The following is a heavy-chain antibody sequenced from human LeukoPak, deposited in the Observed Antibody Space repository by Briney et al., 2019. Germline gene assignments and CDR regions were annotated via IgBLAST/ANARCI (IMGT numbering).Heavy chain of an antibody. Sequence: ASVKVSCKASGYTFTSYDINWVRQATGQGLEWMGWMNPNSGNTGYAQKFQGRVTITRNTSISTAYMELSSLRSEDTAVYYCARGTLRAYYFDYWGQGTLVTVSS. CDR2: MNPNSGNT. CDR3: ARGTLRAYYFDY. J-gene: IGHJ4*02. V-gene: IGHV1-8*03. CDR1: GYTFTSYD.